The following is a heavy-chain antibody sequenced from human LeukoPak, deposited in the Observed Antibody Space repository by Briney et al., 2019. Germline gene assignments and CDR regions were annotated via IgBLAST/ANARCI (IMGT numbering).Heavy chain of an antibody. V-gene: IGHV4-39*01. J-gene: IGHJ4*02. CDR3: ARQGCTNGVCYVADY. Sequence: SETLSLTCTVSGGSISSSSYYWGWIRQPPEKGLEWIGSIYYSGSTYYNPSLKSRVTISVDTSKNQFSLKLSSVTAADTAVYYCARQGCTNGVCYVADYWGQGTLVTVSS. CDR1: GGSISSSSYY. CDR2: IYYSGST. D-gene: IGHD2-8*01.